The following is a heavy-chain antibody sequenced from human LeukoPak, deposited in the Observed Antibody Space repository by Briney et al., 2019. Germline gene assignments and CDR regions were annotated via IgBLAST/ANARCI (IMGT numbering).Heavy chain of an antibody. CDR2: IYYSGST. V-gene: IGHV4-38-2*02. D-gene: IGHD6-13*01. CDR1: GFTFSDYY. CDR3: ARDLYSSRTNDAFVI. J-gene: IGHJ3*02. Sequence: GSLRLSCAASGFTFSDYYMSWIRQPPGKGLEWIGSIYYSGSTYYNPSLKSRVTISVDTSKNQFSLKLSSVTAADTAVYYCARDLYSSRTNDAFVIWGQGTMVTVSS.